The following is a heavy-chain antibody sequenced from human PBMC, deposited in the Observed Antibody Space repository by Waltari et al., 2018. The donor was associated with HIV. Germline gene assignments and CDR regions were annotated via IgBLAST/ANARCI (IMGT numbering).Heavy chain of an antibody. Sequence: QLHLQQSGPGLVNPSETLSLSCTVPGGSISRRNHYWGWTRQPPGLGLEWIGSIYYSGSTYYNPSLKSRVTVSVDTSRNQFSLKLYSVTAADTAVYYCTSGGVGSTEDFYYGMDVWGQGTTVTVSS. CDR3: TSGGVGSTEDFYYGMDV. V-gene: IGHV4-39*01. D-gene: IGHD3-16*01. CDR1: GGSISRRNHY. J-gene: IGHJ6*02. CDR2: IYYSGST.